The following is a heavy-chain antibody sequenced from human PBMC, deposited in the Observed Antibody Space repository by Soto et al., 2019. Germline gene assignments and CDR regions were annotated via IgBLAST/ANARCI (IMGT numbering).Heavy chain of an antibody. CDR3: WGSFHS. CDR2: INPFEST. CDR1: GASISHGGFS. Sequence: PSQTLSLTGTVFGASISHGGFSRSLIRQSPAKDLERIGYINPFESTYSHPSFKSRLSMSIDRSRNMLSLNLSSVTPADMAVYYVWGSFHSWGQGTPVTVSS. J-gene: IGHJ5*02. D-gene: IGHD3-16*01. V-gene: IGHV4-30-2*06.